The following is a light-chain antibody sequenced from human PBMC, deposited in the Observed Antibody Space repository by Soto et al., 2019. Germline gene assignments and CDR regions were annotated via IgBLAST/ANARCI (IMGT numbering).Light chain of an antibody. CDR3: NSYANSATRV. V-gene: IGLV2-14*01. CDR1: TSDVGASNY. J-gene: IGLJ2*01. Sequence: QSVLTQPASVSGSPGQSITISCTGTTSDVGASNYVSWYQHHPGKAPKLLIYEVTNRPSGVSNSFSGSKSGNTASLTISGLQAEAEADYYCNSYANSATRVFGGGTMLTVL. CDR2: EVT.